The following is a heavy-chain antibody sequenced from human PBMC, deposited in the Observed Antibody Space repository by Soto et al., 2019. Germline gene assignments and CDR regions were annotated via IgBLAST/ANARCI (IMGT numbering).Heavy chain of an antibody. D-gene: IGHD5-12*01. J-gene: IGHJ6*03. CDR1: GFALSSYW. Sequence: EGQLVESGGTLVQPGGSLRLSCAASGFALSSYWMTWVRQAPGKWLEWVAIIKQDESEIYYVDSVKGRFTIARDNAKNSKWLQMNNLGDEATAVYYWATYSGYVFPMDSWGSGTTVTVSS. CDR3: ATYSGYVFPMDS. V-gene: IGHV3-7*01. CDR2: IKQDESEI.